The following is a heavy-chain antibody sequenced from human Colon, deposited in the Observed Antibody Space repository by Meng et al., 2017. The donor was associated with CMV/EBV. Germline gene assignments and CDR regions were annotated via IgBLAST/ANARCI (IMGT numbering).Heavy chain of an antibody. CDR1: GFTFSDYY. V-gene: IGHV3-11*01. D-gene: IGHD5-24*01. CDR2: ISNSGNTI. J-gene: IGHJ4*02. Sequence: SCVGSGFTFSDYYLSWIRQAPGKGLEWLSYISNSGNTIYYADSVKGRFTISRDNVKSSLYLQMNSLRAEDTAIYYCARRNGYNRGDYWGQGTLVTVSS. CDR3: ARRNGYNRGDY.